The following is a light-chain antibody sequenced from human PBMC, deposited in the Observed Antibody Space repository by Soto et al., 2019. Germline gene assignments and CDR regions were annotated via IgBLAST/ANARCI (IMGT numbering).Light chain of an antibody. CDR1: QTISSSY. Sequence: VLTQSPGTLSLSPGERATISCRASQTISSSYLAWYQHKPGQAPRLLIYGASSRATGIPHRFSGSGSGTDFTLTISRLEPEDCGVYYCQQYGGSPPYTFGQGTRREIK. V-gene: IGKV3-20*01. CDR2: GAS. CDR3: QQYGGSPPYT. J-gene: IGKJ2*01.